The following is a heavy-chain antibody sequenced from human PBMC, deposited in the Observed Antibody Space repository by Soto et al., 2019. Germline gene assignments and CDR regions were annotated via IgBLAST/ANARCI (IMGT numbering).Heavy chain of an antibody. CDR1: GGSVSSNNW. CDR3: ARETYGDYVGYFDP. D-gene: IGHD4-17*01. J-gene: IGHJ5*02. CDR2: IYHTGST. V-gene: IGHV4-4*02. Sequence: SETLSLTCAVSGGSVSSNNWWGWVRQPPGKGLEWIGEIYHTGSTNYIPSLKSRVTMSLDKSKNQFSLNLNSVTAADTAVYYCARETYGDYVGYFDPWGQGTLVTVSS.